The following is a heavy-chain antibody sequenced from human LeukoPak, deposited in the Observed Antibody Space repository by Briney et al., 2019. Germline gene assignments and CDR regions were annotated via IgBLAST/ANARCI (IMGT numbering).Heavy chain of an antibody. CDR1: GFTFSSYS. V-gene: IGHV3-21*01. CDR2: ISSSSSYI. J-gene: IGHJ6*02. D-gene: IGHD2/OR15-2a*01. Sequence: AGGSLRLSCAASGFTFSSYSMNWVRQAPGRGLEWVSSISSSSSYIYYADSVKGRFTISRDNAKNSLYLQMNSLRAEDTAVYYCAKSNSGTYYYGMDVRGQGTTVTVSS. CDR3: AKSNSGTYYYGMDV.